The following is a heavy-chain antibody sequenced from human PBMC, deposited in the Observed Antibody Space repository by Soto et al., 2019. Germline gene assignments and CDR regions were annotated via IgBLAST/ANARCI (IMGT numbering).Heavy chain of an antibody. V-gene: IGHV3-30*18. Sequence: QVQLVESGGGVVQPGRSLRLTCAASGFTFSSYGMHWVRQAPGTGLERVAAIAHDGIKKYYADSVNGRFTISRDNSQNTVNLQMNSLRVEDTAVYYCAKAAKTATTGVRPDFIDFRGQGTLVTVSS. CDR2: IAHDGIKK. J-gene: IGHJ4*02. CDR3: AKAAKTATTGVRPDFIDF. CDR1: GFTFSSYG. D-gene: IGHD3-10*01.